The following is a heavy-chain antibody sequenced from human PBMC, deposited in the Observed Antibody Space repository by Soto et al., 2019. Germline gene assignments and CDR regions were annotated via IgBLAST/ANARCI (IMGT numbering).Heavy chain of an antibody. Sequence: GGSLRLSCAASGFIFSNYAMSWVRQAPGKGLEWVATIRRNGGRTYYADSVKGRFTISRDRAKNSLYLQMNSLTVEDTALYYCSTTGGYWGQGILVTVSS. D-gene: IGHD2-8*02. CDR2: IRRNGGRT. V-gene: IGHV3-23*01. CDR1: GFIFSNYA. CDR3: STTGGY. J-gene: IGHJ4*02.